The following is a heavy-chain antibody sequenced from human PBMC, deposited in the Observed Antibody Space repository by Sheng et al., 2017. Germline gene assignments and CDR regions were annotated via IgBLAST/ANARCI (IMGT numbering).Heavy chain of an antibody. CDR2: LYYSGTT. D-gene: IGHD2-8*01. CDR1: SGSISTSGYY. CDR3: AKGTMVLTRNYYFDS. V-gene: IGHV4-39*01. Sequence: QLQLQESGPGLVKPSETLSLTCTVSSGSISTSGYYWGWIRQPPGKGLEWIGSLYYSGTTYDSPSLKSRVTISADTSKNQFSLRLNSVTAADTAVYYCAKGTMVLTRNYYFDSWGQGTLVTVS. J-gene: IGHJ4*02.